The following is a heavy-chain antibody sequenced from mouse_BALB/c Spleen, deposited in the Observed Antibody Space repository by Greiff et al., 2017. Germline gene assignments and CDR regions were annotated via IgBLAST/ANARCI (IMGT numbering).Heavy chain of an antibody. CDR3: SYDYARFAY. D-gene: IGHD2-4*01. J-gene: IGHJ3*01. CDR1: GYTFTDHA. CDR2: ISPGNGDI. Sequence: VQLQESDAELVKPGASVKISCKASGYTFTDHAIHWVKQKPEQGLEWIGYISPGNGDIKYNEKFKGKATLTADKSSSTAYMQLNSLTSEDSAVYFGSYDYARFAYWGQGTLVTVSA. V-gene: IGHV1S53*02.